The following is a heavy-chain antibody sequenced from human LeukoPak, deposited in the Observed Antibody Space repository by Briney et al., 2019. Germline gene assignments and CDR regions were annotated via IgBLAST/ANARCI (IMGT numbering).Heavy chain of an antibody. V-gene: IGHV4-34*01. CDR2: INHSGST. Sequence: SETLSLTCAVYGGSFSGYYWSWIRQPPGKGLEWIGEINHSGSTNYNPSLKSRVTMSVDTSKNQFSLKLSSVTAADTAVYYCARGIGQWLAVFYYFDYWGQGTLVTVSS. J-gene: IGHJ4*02. CDR3: ARGIGQWLAVFYYFDY. CDR1: GGSFSGYY. D-gene: IGHD6-19*01.